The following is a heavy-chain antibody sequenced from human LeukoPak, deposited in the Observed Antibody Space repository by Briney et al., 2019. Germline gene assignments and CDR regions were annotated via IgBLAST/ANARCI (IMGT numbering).Heavy chain of an antibody. Sequence: ASETLSLTCTVSGGSISSGSYYWSWIRQPAGKGLEWIGRIYTSGSTNYNPSLKSRVTISVDTSKNQFSLKLSSVTAADTAVYYCARRGYTYGWGWFDPWGQGTLVTVSS. CDR1: GGSISSGSYY. CDR2: IYTSGST. V-gene: IGHV4-61*02. CDR3: ARRGYTYGWGWFDP. D-gene: IGHD5-18*01. J-gene: IGHJ5*02.